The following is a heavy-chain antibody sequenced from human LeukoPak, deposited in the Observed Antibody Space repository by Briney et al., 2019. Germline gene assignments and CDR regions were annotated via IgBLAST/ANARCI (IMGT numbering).Heavy chain of an antibody. Sequence: SETLSLTCTVSGGSISSYYWSWIRQPPGKGLEWIGYIYYSGSTNHNPSLKSRVTISVDTSKNQFSLKLSSVTAADTAVYYCARTGGQQLADFDYWGQGTLVTVSS. J-gene: IGHJ4*02. CDR1: GGSISSYY. CDR3: ARTGGQQLADFDY. CDR2: IYYSGST. D-gene: IGHD6-6*01. V-gene: IGHV4-59*01.